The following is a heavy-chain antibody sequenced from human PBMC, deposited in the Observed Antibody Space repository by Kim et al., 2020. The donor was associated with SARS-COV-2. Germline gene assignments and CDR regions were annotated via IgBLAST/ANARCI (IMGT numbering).Heavy chain of an antibody. CDR2: IYYSGST. CDR3: ARHAIENIDFWSGYYSTNAFDI. D-gene: IGHD3-3*01. J-gene: IGHJ3*02. Sequence: SETLSLTCTVSGGSISSSSYYWGWIRQPPGKGLEWIGSIYYSGSTYYNPSLKSRVTISVDTSKNQFSLKLSSVTAADTAVYYCARHAIENIDFWSGYYSTNAFDIWGQGTMVTVSS. CDR1: GGSISSSSYY. V-gene: IGHV4-39*01.